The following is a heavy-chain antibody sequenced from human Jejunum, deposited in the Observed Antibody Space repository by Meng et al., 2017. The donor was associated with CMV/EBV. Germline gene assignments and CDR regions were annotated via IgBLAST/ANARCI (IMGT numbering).Heavy chain of an antibody. CDR2: ISYDGTNK. Sequence: QVQLVEGGGGVVQPEGCLRLSCAASGFTFSGYYIHWVRQAPGQGLEWLAIISYDGTNKYYADSLKGRFTISRDNSKNTAFLQMNSLRPDDTGVYYCTSDYGGFDPWGQGTLVTVSS. CDR3: TSDYGGFDP. CDR1: GFTFSGYY. V-gene: IGHV3-30-3*01. J-gene: IGHJ5*02. D-gene: IGHD4/OR15-4a*01.